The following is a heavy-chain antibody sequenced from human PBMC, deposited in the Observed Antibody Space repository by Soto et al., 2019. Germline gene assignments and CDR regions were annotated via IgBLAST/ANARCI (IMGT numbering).Heavy chain of an antibody. CDR3: ARAYLTGTTPPYNWFDR. J-gene: IGHJ5*02. CDR1: GGSLGGYY. D-gene: IGHD1-7*01. Sequence: QVQLLQWGTGALKPSETLSLTCTVHGGSLGGYYWNWIRQSPGKALEWIGEVSHVDSINYNPSLKGRATISLDTPKNQFSLKLTSMTAADTAVYYCARAYLTGTTPPYNWFDRWGQGTLVTVSS. V-gene: IGHV4-34*01. CDR2: VSHVDSI.